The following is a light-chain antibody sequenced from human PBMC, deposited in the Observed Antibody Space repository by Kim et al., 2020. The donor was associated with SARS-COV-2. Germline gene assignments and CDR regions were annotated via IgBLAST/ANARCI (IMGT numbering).Light chain of an antibody. CDR1: SANIVRNP. J-gene: IGLJ3*02. CDR2: RDN. Sequence: QSVLTQPPSASATPGQWVTISCSGSSANIVRNPVNWYQQLPGAAPRLLIFRDNHRPSGIPDRFSGSKSGTSASLFISGLQSYDEADYYCATWDDSFNALVFGGGTKLTVL. CDR3: ATWDDSFNALV. V-gene: IGLV1-44*01.